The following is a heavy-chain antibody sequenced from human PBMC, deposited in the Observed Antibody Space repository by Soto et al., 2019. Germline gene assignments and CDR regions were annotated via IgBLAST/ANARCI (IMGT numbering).Heavy chain of an antibody. D-gene: IGHD6-13*01. V-gene: IGHV4-30-4*01. CDR3: ARVRYSATWYITFDI. CDR2: ISFSRSA. Sequence: VQLQESGPGLVKPSQTLSLSCTVSGDSITNGDYYWSWIRQPPGKGLEWIGDISFSRSAYYTPSLKSRVTISSETSKNQFSLKLSSVTAADTAVYYCARVRYSATWYITFDIWGRGTLVTVSS. J-gene: IGHJ3*02. CDR1: GDSITNGDYY.